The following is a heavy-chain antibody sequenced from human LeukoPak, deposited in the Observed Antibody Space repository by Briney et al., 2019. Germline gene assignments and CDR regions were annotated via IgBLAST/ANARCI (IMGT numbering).Heavy chain of an antibody. CDR2: IKQDGSEK. Sequence: GGSLRLSCAASGFTFSSYWMSWVRQAPGKGLEWVANIKQDGSEKYYVDSVKGRFTISRDNAKNSLYLQMNSLRAEDTAVYYCAKGDSSGYSHDAFDIWGQGTMVTVSS. CDR3: AKGDSSGYSHDAFDI. CDR1: GFTFSSYW. V-gene: IGHV3-7*01. J-gene: IGHJ3*02. D-gene: IGHD3-22*01.